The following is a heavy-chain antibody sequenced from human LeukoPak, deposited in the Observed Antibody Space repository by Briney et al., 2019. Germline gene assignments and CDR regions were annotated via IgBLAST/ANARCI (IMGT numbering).Heavy chain of an antibody. Sequence: GGSLRLSCAASGFTFSNYAMSWVRQAPGKGLEWVSTLGGGGIDTYYADSVKGRFTISRDNSKNTLYLQMNSLRVEDTAVYYCARDTKYAFDNWGQGTLVTVSS. J-gene: IGHJ4*02. V-gene: IGHV3-23*01. CDR2: LGGGGIDT. CDR3: ARDTKYAFDN. CDR1: GFTFSNYA. D-gene: IGHD2-2*01.